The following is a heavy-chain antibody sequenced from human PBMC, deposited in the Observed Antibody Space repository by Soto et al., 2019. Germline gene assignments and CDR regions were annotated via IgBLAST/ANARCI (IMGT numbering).Heavy chain of an antibody. Sequence: QVQLQEPGPGLVKPSQTLSLTCTVSGGAISSGGYYWSWIRQYPGKGLEWIGYMYYTGRSYYNPSTKSRVTISIDTSKNQFSLKLNSVTAADTAVYSCARTGGYCSGGACYPHYLDYWAQGTLVTVSS. CDR1: GGAISSGGYY. CDR3: ARTGGYCSGGACYPHYLDY. D-gene: IGHD2-15*01. J-gene: IGHJ4*02. CDR2: MYYTGRS. V-gene: IGHV4-31*03.